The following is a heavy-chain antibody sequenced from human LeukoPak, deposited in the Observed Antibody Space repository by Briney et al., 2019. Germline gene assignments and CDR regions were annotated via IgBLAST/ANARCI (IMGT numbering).Heavy chain of an antibody. CDR1: GFTFGSYA. V-gene: IGHV3-23*01. CDR3: AKVVRGYYYDSSGYYYFDY. Sequence: GGSLRLSCAASGFTFGSYAMSWVRQAPGKGLEWVSAISGSGGSTYYADSVKGRFTISRDNSKNTLYLQMNSLRAEDTAVYYCAKVVRGYYYDSSGYYYFDYWGQGTLVTVSS. CDR2: ISGSGGST. D-gene: IGHD3-22*01. J-gene: IGHJ4*02.